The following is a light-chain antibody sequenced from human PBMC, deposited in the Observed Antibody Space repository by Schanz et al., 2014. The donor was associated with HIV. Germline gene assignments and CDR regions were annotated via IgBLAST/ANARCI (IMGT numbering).Light chain of an antibody. CDR2: DVT. J-gene: IGLJ1*01. V-gene: IGLV2-14*03. Sequence: QSALTQPASVSGSPGQSITISCTGTSSDVGGYNYVSWYQQHPDKAPKLIIYDVTYRPSGISNRFSGSKSGNTASLTISGLQAEDEADYYCSSYTSSSTLVFGTGTKLTVL. CDR3: SSYTSSSTLV. CDR1: SSDVGGYNY.